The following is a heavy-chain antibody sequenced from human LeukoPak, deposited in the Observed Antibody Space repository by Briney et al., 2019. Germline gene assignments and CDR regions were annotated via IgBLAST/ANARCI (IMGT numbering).Heavy chain of an antibody. Sequence: PGGSLRLSCAASGFTFKTYWMSWVRQAPGKGLEWVANIKEDGSEKYYVDSVKGRFTISRDNAKNSLYLQMNSLRVEDTAVYYCARLPLTAGLHFEYWGQGTLVTVSS. V-gene: IGHV3-7*05. CDR1: GFTFKTYW. J-gene: IGHJ4*02. D-gene: IGHD5-12*01. CDR2: IKEDGSEK. CDR3: ARLPLTAGLHFEY.